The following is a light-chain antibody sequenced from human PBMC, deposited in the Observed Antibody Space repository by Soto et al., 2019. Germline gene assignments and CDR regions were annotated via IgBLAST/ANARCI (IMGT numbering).Light chain of an antibody. CDR1: QTITTY. CDR3: QQSHSTPWT. J-gene: IGKJ1*01. Sequence: DIQMTQSPSSLSASVGDRVTITCRASQTITTYLNWYQQKPGKAPQLLIYGASNLQSGVPSRFTGSGSGTDFTLTISSLQPEDFATYHCQQSHSTPWTFGQGTKVEIK. V-gene: IGKV1-39*01. CDR2: GAS.